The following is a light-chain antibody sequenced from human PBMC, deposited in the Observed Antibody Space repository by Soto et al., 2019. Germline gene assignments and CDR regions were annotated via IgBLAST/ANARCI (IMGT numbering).Light chain of an antibody. J-gene: IGKJ5*01. V-gene: IGKV2-28*01. CDR3: LQALQPPPT. CDR1: QSLLYSNGKDY. CDR2: FGS. Sequence: DIVMTQPPLSLPFTPGEPASISCRSSQSLLYSNGKDYLNGYLQKPGQSPQLLIYFGSTRAYGVPERFSGSGSGTDFTLKISRVEAEDVGVYYCLQALQPPPTFGQGTRLEIK.